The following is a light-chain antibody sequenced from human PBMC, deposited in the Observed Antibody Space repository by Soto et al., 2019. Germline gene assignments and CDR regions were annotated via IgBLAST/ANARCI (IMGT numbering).Light chain of an antibody. CDR3: SSYAGSNHNWV. CDR2: EVS. CDR1: SSAVGGYNY. Sequence: QSVLTQPPSASGSPGQSVTISCTGTSSAVGGYNYVSWYQQHPGKAPKLMIYEVSKRPSGVPDRFSGSKSGNTASLTVSGLQAEDEAGYYCSSYAGSNHNWVFGGGTKLTVL. J-gene: IGLJ3*02. V-gene: IGLV2-8*01.